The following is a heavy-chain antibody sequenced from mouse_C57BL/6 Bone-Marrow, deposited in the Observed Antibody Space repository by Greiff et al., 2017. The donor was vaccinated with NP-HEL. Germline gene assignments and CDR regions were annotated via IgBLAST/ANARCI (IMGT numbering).Heavy chain of an antibody. D-gene: IGHD3-2*02. CDR1: GYTFTSYW. V-gene: IGHV1-69*01. CDR3: AREGGWWLRLRGFAY. Sequence: VQLQQPGAELVMPGASVKLSCKASGYTFTSYWMHWVKQRPGQGLEWIGEIDPSDSYTNYNQKFKGKSTLTVDKSSSTAYMQLSSLTSEYSAVYYWAREGGWWLRLRGFAYWGQGTLVTVSA. J-gene: IGHJ3*01. CDR2: IDPSDSYT.